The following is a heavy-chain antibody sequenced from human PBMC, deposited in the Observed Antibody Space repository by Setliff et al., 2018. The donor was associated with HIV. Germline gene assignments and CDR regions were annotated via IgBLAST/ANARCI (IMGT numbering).Heavy chain of an antibody. CDR2: IYGDGSDP. Sequence: GASLTISCKGFGYKFTDYWVGWVRQMPGEGLEWMGVIYGDGSDPRYSPSFQGQVTISVDKSINTAYLRWTSLKASDTALYYCARPQYHQSSDAFDIWGQGTMVTVSS. CDR1: GYKFTDYW. J-gene: IGHJ3*02. V-gene: IGHV5-51*01. CDR3: ARPQYHQSSDAFDI.